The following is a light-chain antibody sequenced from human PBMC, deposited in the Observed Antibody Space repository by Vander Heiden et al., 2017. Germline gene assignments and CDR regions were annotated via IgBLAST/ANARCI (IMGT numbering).Light chain of an antibody. CDR2: DAS. Sequence: EIVLTQSPGTLSLSAGERATLSCRASQSVINNFLAWYQQKPGQAPRLLMYDASSRATGIPERFSGSGSGTDFTLTISRLEPEDSAVYYCQQYGSAHLTFGGGTKVEIK. J-gene: IGKJ4*01. V-gene: IGKV3-20*01. CDR3: QQYGSAHLT. CDR1: QSVINNF.